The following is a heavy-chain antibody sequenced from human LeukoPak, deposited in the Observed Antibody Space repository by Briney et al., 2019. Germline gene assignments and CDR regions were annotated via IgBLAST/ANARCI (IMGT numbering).Heavy chain of an antibody. D-gene: IGHD3-22*01. CDR1: GGSFSGYY. Sequence: SETLSLTCAVYGGSFSGYYWSWIRQPPGKGLEWIGEITHSGSTNYNPSLKSRVTISVDTSKNQFSLKLSSVTAADTAVYYCASLDSSYYYDSSGYYYQPGYWGQGTLVTVSS. CDR2: ITHSGST. J-gene: IGHJ4*02. V-gene: IGHV4-34*01. CDR3: ASLDSSYYYDSSGYYYQPGY.